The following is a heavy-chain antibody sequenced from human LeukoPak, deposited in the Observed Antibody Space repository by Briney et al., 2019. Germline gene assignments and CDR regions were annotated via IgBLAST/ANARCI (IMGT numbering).Heavy chain of an antibody. CDR3: ARAWFGESAYYFDY. CDR2: INPNSGGT. Sequence: ASVKVSCKASEYXFTGDYMHWVRQAPGQGLEWMGWINPNSGGTNYVQKFQGRVAMTRDTSISTAYMELSSLISDDTAVYYCARAWFGESAYYFDYWGQGTLVTVSS. CDR1: EYXFTGDY. D-gene: IGHD3-10*01. V-gene: IGHV1-2*02. J-gene: IGHJ4*02.